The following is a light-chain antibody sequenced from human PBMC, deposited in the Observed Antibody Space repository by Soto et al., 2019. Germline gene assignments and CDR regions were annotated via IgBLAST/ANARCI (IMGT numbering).Light chain of an antibody. Sequence: ESVLTQSPATLSLSPGERATLSCGASQSINSNYLAWYQQKPGLAPRLVIYDTSRRAPGIPDRLTDSGSGTDFTLTISRLEPEDSAIYYCQQYGSSPTFGQGTRLEIK. V-gene: IGKV3D-20*01. CDR1: QSINSNY. CDR3: QQYGSSPT. J-gene: IGKJ5*01. CDR2: DTS.